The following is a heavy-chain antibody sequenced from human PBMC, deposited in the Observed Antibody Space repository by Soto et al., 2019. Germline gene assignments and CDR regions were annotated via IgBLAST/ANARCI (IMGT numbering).Heavy chain of an antibody. V-gene: IGHV1-46*01. CDR1: GYTFTSYY. J-gene: IGHJ3*02. CDR2: INPSGGST. CDR3: AKDLKTDPI. Sequence: AASVKVACKASGYTFTSYYMHWVLQAPGQGLEWMGIINPSGGSTSYAQKFKGRVTMTRDTSTSTVYLELSSLRSEDTAVYYCAKDLKTDPIWGQGTMVTVS.